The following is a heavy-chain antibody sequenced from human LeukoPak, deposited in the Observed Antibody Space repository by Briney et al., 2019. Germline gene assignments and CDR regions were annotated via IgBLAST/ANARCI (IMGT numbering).Heavy chain of an antibody. Sequence: SVEVSCKASGGTFSSYAISWVRQAPGQGLEWMGGIIPIFGTANYAQKFQGRVTITADESTSTAYMELSSLRSEDTAVYYCARDQGYCSSTSCLYSSSSSKVAFDIWGQGTMVTVSS. CDR3: ARDQGYCSSTSCLYSSSSSKVAFDI. CDR2: IIPIFGTA. J-gene: IGHJ3*02. CDR1: GGTFSSYA. V-gene: IGHV1-69*01. D-gene: IGHD2-2*01.